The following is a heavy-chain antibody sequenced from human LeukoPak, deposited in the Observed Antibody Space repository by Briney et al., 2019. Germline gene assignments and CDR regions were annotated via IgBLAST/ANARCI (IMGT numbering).Heavy chain of an antibody. CDR3: ARGMGLWRRRDIVVVPAAYVNNWFDP. V-gene: IGHV4-39*01. CDR2: IYYSGST. D-gene: IGHD2-2*01. J-gene: IGHJ5*02. Sequence: SETLSLTCIVSGGSISSSGYYWGWIRQPPGKGLEWIGSIYYSGSTYYNPSLKSRVTVSVDTSKNQFSLKLSSVTAADTAVYYCARGMGLWRRRDIVVVPAAYVNNWFDPWGQGTLVTVSS. CDR1: GGSISSSGYY.